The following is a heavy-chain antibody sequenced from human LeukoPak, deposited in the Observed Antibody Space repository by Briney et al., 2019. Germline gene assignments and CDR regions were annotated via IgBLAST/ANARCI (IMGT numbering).Heavy chain of an antibody. CDR3: AKSSTAAAGIDY. Sequence: TGGSLRLSCAASGFTFSYYSMNWVRQAPGKGLEWVSYISSSSTTKYYTDSVKGRFTISRDNAKNSLYLQMNSLRVEDTAVYYCAKSSTAAAGIDYWGQGTLVTVSS. CDR2: ISSSSTTK. D-gene: IGHD6-13*01. J-gene: IGHJ4*02. CDR1: GFTFSYYS. V-gene: IGHV3-48*01.